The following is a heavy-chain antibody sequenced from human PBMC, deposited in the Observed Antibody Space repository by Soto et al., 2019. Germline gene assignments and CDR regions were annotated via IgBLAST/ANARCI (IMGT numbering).Heavy chain of an antibody. D-gene: IGHD4-17*01. Sequence: WGSLLLSCASSVFTVSIKYMSWVRQAPGKGLEWVSVIYSGGSTYYADSVKGRFTISRDNSKNTLYLQMNSLRAEDTAVYYCARERGDYAYGMDVWGQGTTVTVSS. CDR2: IYSGGST. CDR3: ARERGDYAYGMDV. CDR1: VFTVSIKY. J-gene: IGHJ6*02. V-gene: IGHV3-53*01.